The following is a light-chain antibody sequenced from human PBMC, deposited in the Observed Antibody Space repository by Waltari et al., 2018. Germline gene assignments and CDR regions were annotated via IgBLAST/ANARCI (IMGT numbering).Light chain of an antibody. Sequence: EIVLTQSPGTLSLSPGERATLPCRASQSVSSSYLAWYQQKPGQAPRLLIYGASSRATGIPDRFSGSGSGTDFTLTISRLEPEDFAVYYCQQYGSSRTLGQGTKVEIK. CDR3: QQYGSSRT. J-gene: IGKJ1*01. CDR2: GAS. CDR1: QSVSSSY. V-gene: IGKV3-20*01.